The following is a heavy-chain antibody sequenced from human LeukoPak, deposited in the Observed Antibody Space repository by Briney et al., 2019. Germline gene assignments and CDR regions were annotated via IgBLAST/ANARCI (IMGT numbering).Heavy chain of an antibody. D-gene: IGHD2-15*01. Sequence: GGSLRLSCAASGFSFTNHTMNWVRQAPGKGLEWVSSISSSSSYRYYADSVKGRYTISRDNAKNSLYLQMNSLRAEDTAVYCARGYCSGGSCYFLVDYWGQGTLVTVSS. CDR2: ISSSSSYR. J-gene: IGHJ4*02. CDR1: GFSFTNHT. CDR3: RGYCSGGSCYFLVDY. V-gene: IGHV3-21*01.